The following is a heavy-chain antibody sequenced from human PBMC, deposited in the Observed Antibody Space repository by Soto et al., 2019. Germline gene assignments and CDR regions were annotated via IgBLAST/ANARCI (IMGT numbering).Heavy chain of an antibody. CDR1: GDSMRGYHFY. J-gene: IGHJ4*02. CDR3: AYGSSSAWIDY. D-gene: IGHD6-25*01. Sequence: PSETLSLTCSVSGDSMRGYHFYWGWIRQAPGKGLEWIGSAYFSGGNTYYSPSLKSRVSVSVDTSKNEFSLRLTSLTAADTAVYFCAYGSSSAWIDYWGQGTLVTVSS. CDR2: AYFSGGNT. V-gene: IGHV4-39*01.